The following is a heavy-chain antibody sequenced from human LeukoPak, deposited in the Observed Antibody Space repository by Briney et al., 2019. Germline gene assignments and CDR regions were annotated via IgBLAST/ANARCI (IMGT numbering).Heavy chain of an antibody. J-gene: IGHJ4*02. CDR2: IKQDGSEK. CDR1: GFTFGTYW. CDR3: ARVLSWSADY. V-gene: IGHV3-7*01. D-gene: IGHD2/OR15-2a*01. Sequence: PGGSLRLSCAASGFTFGTYWMSWVRQAPGKGLEWVANIKQDGSEKYYVDSVKGRFTISRDHAKNSLYLQMNSLRAEDTAVYYCARVLSWSADYWGQGTLVTVSS.